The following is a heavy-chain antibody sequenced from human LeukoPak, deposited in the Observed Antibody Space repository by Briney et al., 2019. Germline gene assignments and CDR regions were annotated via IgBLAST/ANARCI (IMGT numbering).Heavy chain of an antibody. D-gene: IGHD3-3*01. J-gene: IGHJ4*02. CDR3: AKDPPGPYDFWSGYTIGLFDY. CDR2: IRYDGSNK. V-gene: IGHV3-30*02. CDR1: GFTFSSYG. Sequence: PGGSLRLSCAASGFTFSSYGMHWVRQAPGKWLEWVAFIRYDGSNKYYADSVKGRFTISRDNSKNTLYLQMNSLRAEDTAVYYCAKDPPGPYDFWSGYTIGLFDYWGQGTLVTVSS.